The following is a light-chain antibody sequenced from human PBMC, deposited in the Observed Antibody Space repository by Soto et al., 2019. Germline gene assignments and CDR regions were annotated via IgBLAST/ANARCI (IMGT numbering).Light chain of an antibody. CDR2: GHN. V-gene: IGLV1-40*01. J-gene: IGLJ3*02. CDR3: QSYDNSLSVSGV. Sequence: QPVLTQPPSVSGAPGQRVTISCTGSTSNIGAGYEVHWYQQLPGTAPKLLVSGHNIRPSGVPDRFSGFKSGASASLVITGLQAEDEADYYCQSYDNSLSVSGVFGGGTKPTVL. CDR1: TSNIGAGYE.